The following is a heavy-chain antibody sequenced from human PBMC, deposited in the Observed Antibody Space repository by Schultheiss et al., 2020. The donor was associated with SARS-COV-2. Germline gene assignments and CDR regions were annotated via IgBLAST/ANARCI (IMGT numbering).Heavy chain of an antibody. Sequence: SETLSLTCTVSGGSISSSSYYWGWIRQPPGKGLVWIGYIYYSGSTNYNPSLKSRVTISVDTSKNQFSLKLSSVTAADTAVYYCAREMGHYDFWSGFRYYYYYMDVWGKGTTVTVSS. J-gene: IGHJ6*03. CDR1: GGSISSSSYY. V-gene: IGHV4-39*07. CDR2: IYYSGST. D-gene: IGHD3-3*01. CDR3: AREMGHYDFWSGFRYYYYYMDV.